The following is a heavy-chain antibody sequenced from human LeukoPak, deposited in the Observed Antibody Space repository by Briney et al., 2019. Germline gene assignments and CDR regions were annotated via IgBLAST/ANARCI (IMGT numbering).Heavy chain of an antibody. CDR3: AKDADYDPRGYFDP. CDR1: GFTFSSYA. CDR2: ISDSGGIT. D-gene: IGHD3-22*01. Sequence: TGGSLRLPCAASGFTFSSYAMSWVRQAPGKGLEWVSSISDSGGITYYADSVKGRFTISRDNSKNTLYLQMNSLRADDTAVYYCAKDADYDPRGYFDPWGQGTLVTVSS. V-gene: IGHV3-23*01. J-gene: IGHJ5*02.